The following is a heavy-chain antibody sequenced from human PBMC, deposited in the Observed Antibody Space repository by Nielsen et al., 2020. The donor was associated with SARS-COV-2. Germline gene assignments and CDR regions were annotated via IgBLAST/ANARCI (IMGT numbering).Heavy chain of an antibody. Sequence: ASVKVSCKASGYTFVSYGISWVQQAPGQGLEWMGWISAYNGNTKYAQKPQGRVTMTTDTSTSTAYMELRSLRSDDTAVYFCARDEASRGFPSSYYYGMDVWGQGTTVTVSS. CDR3: ARDEASRGFPSSYYYGMDV. V-gene: IGHV1-18*01. CDR2: ISAYNGNT. CDR1: GYTFVSYG. J-gene: IGHJ6*02. D-gene: IGHD3-22*01.